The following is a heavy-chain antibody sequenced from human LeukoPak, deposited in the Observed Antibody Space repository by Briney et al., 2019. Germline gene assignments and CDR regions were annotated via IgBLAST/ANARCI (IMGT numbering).Heavy chain of an antibody. CDR2: ISGSGGST. Sequence: GGSLRLSCAASGFTFSSYAMSWVRQAPGKGLEWVSAISGSGGSTYYADSVKGRFTISRDNSKNTPYLQMNSLRAEDTAVYYCAKAQYQLLYDYYYYMDVWGKGTTVTVSS. D-gene: IGHD2-2*01. CDR3: AKAQYQLLYDYYYYMDV. J-gene: IGHJ6*03. V-gene: IGHV3-23*01. CDR1: GFTFSSYA.